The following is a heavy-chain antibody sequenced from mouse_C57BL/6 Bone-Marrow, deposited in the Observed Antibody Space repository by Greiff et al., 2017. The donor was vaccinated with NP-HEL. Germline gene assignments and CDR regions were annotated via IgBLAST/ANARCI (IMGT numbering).Heavy chain of an antibody. CDR2: IDPNSGGT. J-gene: IGHJ3*01. V-gene: IGHV1-72*01. Sequence: LQESGAELVKPGASVKLSCKASGYTFTSYWMHWVKQRPGRGLEWIGWIDPNSGGTKYNEKFKSKATLTVDKPSSTAYMQLRSLTSEDSAGYYCARGGYGACFAYWGQGTLVTVSA. D-gene: IGHD2-10*02. CDR1: GYTFTSYW. CDR3: ARGGYGACFAY.